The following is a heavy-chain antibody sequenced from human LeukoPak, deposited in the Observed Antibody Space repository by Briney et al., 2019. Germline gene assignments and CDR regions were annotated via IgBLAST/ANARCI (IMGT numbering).Heavy chain of an antibody. D-gene: IGHD5/OR15-5a*01. Sequence: PGGSLRLSCAASGFNFANHAMSWVRQAPGKGLEWVGFIRSKAYGGTTEYAASVKGRFTISRDDSKSIAYLQMNSLKTEDTAVYYCVSSFQHWGQGTLVTVSS. CDR2: IRSKAYGGTT. CDR1: GFNFANHA. V-gene: IGHV3-49*04. J-gene: IGHJ1*01. CDR3: VSSFQH.